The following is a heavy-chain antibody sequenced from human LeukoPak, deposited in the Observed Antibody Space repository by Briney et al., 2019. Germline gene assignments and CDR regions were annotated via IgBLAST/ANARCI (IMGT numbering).Heavy chain of an antibody. CDR1: GFTFGDYA. CDR3: TREEQWLVDY. D-gene: IGHD6-19*01. V-gene: IGHV3-49*04. CDR2: IRSKAYGGTT. J-gene: IGHJ4*02. Sequence: GGSLRLSCTASGFTFGDYAMSWVRQAPGKGLGWVGFIRSKAYGGTTEYAASVKGRFTISRDDSKSIAYLQMNSLKTEDTAVYYCTREEQWLVDYWGQGTLVTVPS.